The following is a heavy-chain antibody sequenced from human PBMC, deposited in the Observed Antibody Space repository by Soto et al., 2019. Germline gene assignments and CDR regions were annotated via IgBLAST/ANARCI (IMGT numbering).Heavy chain of an antibody. CDR3: AKNPGYYYDSTGYHFDY. D-gene: IGHD3-22*01. V-gene: IGHV3-23*01. J-gene: IGHJ4*02. Sequence: EVQLLESGGGLVQPGGSLRLSCAASEFTFSNYAMSWVRQAPGKGLEWVSAISYGGGTTYYADSVKGRFTISRDNSKNTLYLKMNSLRADDTDVYYCAKNPGYYYDSTGYHFDYWGQGTLVTVSS. CDR2: ISYGGGTT. CDR1: EFTFSNYA.